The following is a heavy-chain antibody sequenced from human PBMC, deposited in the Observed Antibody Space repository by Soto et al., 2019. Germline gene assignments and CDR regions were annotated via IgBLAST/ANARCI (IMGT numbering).Heavy chain of an antibody. D-gene: IGHD2-2*01. J-gene: IGHJ3*02. CDR3: AIPYSIVLVPAAAGGAFDI. V-gene: IGHV4-39*07. CDR2: IYYSGST. Sequence: PSETLSLTCTVSGGSISSSSYYWGWIRQPPGKGLEWIGSIYYSGSTYYNPSLQGRVTMTEDTSTDTAYMELSSLRSEDTAVYYCAIPYSIVLVPAAAGGAFDIWGQGTMVTVSS. CDR1: GGSISSSSYY.